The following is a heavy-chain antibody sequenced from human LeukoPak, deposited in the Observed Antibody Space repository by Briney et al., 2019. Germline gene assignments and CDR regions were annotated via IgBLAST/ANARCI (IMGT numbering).Heavy chain of an antibody. D-gene: IGHD3-3*01. CDR1: GYTFSSYG. CDR3: ASQFFGVDVYYFDY. CDR2: VSPYNGDT. Sequence: ASVKVSCKASGYTFSSYGVNWVRQAPGQGLEWMGWVSPYNGDTNYAQKFQDRVTMTTDTSTNTAYMELRSLRSDDTAVYYCASQFFGVDVYYFDYWGQGTLVTVSS. V-gene: IGHV1-18*01. J-gene: IGHJ4*02.